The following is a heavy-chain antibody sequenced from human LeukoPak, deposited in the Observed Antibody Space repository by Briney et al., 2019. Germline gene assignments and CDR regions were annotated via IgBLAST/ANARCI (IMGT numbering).Heavy chain of an antibody. CDR1: GFTFSSYS. CDR2: IKSKADGGTT. D-gene: IGHD4-17*01. J-gene: IGHJ6*02. V-gene: IGHV3-15*01. CDR3: ATYSGHYGDYRVSYYYGVDV. Sequence: KPGGSLRLSCAASGFTFSSYSMNWVRQAPGKGLEWVGRIKSKADGGTTDYAAPVKGRFTISRDDSKNTLYLQMNGLKTEDTAVYYCATYSGHYGDYRVSYYYGVDVWGQGTTVTVSS.